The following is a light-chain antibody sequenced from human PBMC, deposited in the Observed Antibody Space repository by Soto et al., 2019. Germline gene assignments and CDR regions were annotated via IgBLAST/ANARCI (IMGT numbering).Light chain of an antibody. CDR2: GAS. J-gene: IGKJ5*01. V-gene: IGKV3-20*01. Sequence: EIVLTQSPGTLPLSPGPRATLSCRASQSVSTNYLAWYQQKPGQAPRLLIYGASYRATGTPDRFSGSGSGTDFTLTISGLEPEDFAVYFCQQYGSSPPITFGQGTRLEIK. CDR3: QQYGSSPPIT. CDR1: QSVSTNY.